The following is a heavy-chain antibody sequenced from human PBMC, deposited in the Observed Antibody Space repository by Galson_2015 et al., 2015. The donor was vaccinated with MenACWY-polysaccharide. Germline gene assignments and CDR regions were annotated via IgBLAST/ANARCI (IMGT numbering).Heavy chain of an antibody. V-gene: IGHV3-23*01. CDR1: GFTFSSYA. J-gene: IGHJ4*02. D-gene: IGHD6-19*01. CDR3: ARERVAGTRTFDY. CDR2: ISPSSAAT. Sequence: SLRLSCAASGFTFSSYAVSWVRLAPGKGLQWVAAISPSSAATYYADSVKGRFIISRDNSKNTLYLQMSSLRAEDTAVYHCARERVAGTRTFDYWGQGALVTVSS.